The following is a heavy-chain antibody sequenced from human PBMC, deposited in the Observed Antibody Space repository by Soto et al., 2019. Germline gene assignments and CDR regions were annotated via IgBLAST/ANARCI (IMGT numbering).Heavy chain of an antibody. J-gene: IGHJ5*02. D-gene: IGHD4-4*01. CDR1: GLTFSIWS. Sequence: EVQLVESGGGLVKPGGSLRLSCAASGLTFSIWSMNWVRQAPGRGPEWLSSISSSSSHISYADSVKGRFTISRDNAKNSLYLQMNSLRAEDTAVYYCARHADTSMVSNHFDPWGQGTLVTVSS. CDR2: ISSSSSHI. CDR3: ARHADTSMVSNHFDP. V-gene: IGHV3-21*01.